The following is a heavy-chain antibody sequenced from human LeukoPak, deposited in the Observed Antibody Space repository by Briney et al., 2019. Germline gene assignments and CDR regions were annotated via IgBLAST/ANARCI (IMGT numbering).Heavy chain of an antibody. D-gene: IGHD2-2*01. CDR1: GFTFSDYY. Sequence: GGSLRLSCAASGFTFSDYYMSWIRQAPGKGLEWVSYISSSGSTIYYADSVKGRFTISRDNAKNSLYLQMNSLRAEDTAVYYCVRERSSTFYYMDVWGKGTTVTVSS. CDR3: VRERSSTFYYMDV. CDR2: ISSSGSTI. V-gene: IGHV3-11*01. J-gene: IGHJ6*03.